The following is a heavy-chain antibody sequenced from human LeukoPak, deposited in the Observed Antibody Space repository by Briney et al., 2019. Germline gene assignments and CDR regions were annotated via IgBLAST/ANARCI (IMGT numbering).Heavy chain of an antibody. V-gene: IGHV1-24*01. CDR2: FDPEDGET. J-gene: IGHJ4*02. D-gene: IGHD2-15*01. Sequence: GASVKVSCKVSGYTLTELSMHWVRQAPGKGLEWVGGFDPEDGETIYAQKFQGRVTMTEDTSTDTAYMELSSLRSEDTAVYYCATVTSRYCSGGSCYLHYWGQGTLVTVSS. CDR1: GYTLTELS. CDR3: ATVTSRYCSGGSCYLHY.